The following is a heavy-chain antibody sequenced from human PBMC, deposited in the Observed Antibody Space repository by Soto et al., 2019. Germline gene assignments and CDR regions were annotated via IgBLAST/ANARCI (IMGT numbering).Heavy chain of an antibody. V-gene: IGHV4-39*01. CDR2: IYYSGST. D-gene: IGHD3-10*01. J-gene: IGHJ6*02. CDR1: GGSISSSIYY. CDR3: ARQTRLYYYGSGRSGMDV. Sequence: SETLSLTCTFSGGSISSSIYYWGWIRQPPGKGLEWLGSIYYSGSTYYNPSLKSRVTISVDTSKNLFSLKLSSVTAADTAVYYCARQTRLYYYGSGRSGMDVWGQGTTVTVS.